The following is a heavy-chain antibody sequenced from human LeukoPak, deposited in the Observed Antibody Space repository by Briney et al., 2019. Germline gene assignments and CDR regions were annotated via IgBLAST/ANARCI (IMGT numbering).Heavy chain of an antibody. CDR2: LSSTSINI. CDR1: GFTFSNYA. J-gene: IGHJ4*02. V-gene: IGHV3-21*01. D-gene: IGHD3-10*01. CDR3: ARLSMTSYGKYYFEY. Sequence: GGSLTLSCAASGFTFSNYAMEWVRQAPGKGLEWVSSLSSTSINIYYADSVKGRFTISRDNAKNSLYLQMNSLRAEDTAVYYCARLSMTSYGKYYFEYWGQGTLVTVSS.